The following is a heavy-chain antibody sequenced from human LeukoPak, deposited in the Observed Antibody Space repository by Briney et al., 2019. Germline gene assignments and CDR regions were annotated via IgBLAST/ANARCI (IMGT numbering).Heavy chain of an antibody. J-gene: IGHJ4*02. CDR1: GFTVSSNY. Sequence: GGSLRLSCAASGFTVSSNYMSWVRQAPGKGLEWVSVIYSGGKTFYADSVKGRFTISRDNSKNTLYLQMNSLRAEDTAVYYCARSSERKYYFDYWGQGTLVTVSS. CDR3: ARSSERKYYFDY. D-gene: IGHD3-22*01. CDR2: IYSGGKT. V-gene: IGHV3-53*01.